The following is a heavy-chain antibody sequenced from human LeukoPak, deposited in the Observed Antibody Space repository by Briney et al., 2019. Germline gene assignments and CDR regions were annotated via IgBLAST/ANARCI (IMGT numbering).Heavy chain of an antibody. CDR2: IYYSGST. V-gene: IGHV4-39*07. D-gene: IGHD3-16*01. Sequence: SETLSLTCAVSGGSISSSSYYWGWIRQPPGKGLEWIGSIYYSGSTYCNPSLKSRVTVSVDTSKNQFSLKLSSVTAADTAVYYCARGSMITFGGTHYMDVWGKGTTVTVSS. CDR3: ARGSMITFGGTHYMDV. CDR1: GGSISSSSYY. J-gene: IGHJ6*03.